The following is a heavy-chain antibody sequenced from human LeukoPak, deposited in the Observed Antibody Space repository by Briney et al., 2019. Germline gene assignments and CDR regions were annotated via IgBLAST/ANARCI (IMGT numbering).Heavy chain of an antibody. CDR1: GYTFTSYG. CDR2: ISAYNGNT. V-gene: IGHV1-18*01. D-gene: IGHD3-10*01. J-gene: IGHJ6*02. CDR3: AREGVTMVRGVIISTNYYYYGMDV. Sequence: GASVKVSCKASGYTFTSYGISWVRQASGQGLEWMGWISAYNGNTNYAQKLQGRVTMTTDTSTSTAYMELRSLRSDDTAVYYCAREGVTMVRGVIISTNYYYYGMDVWGQGTTVTVSS.